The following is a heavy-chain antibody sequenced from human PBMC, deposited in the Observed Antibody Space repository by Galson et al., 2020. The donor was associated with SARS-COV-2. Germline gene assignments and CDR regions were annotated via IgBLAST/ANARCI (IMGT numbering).Heavy chain of an antibody. D-gene: IGHD7-27*01. Sequence: GESLKISCVGSGFTFGSYWMSWVRQAPGKGLEWVADIKPDGSDKYYVDSVKGRFTLARDNARKSVDLQMNSLGAEDQAVYYCARGHWGRDYWGQGTLVAVSS. CDR2: IKPDGSDK. V-gene: IGHV3-7*04. CDR1: GFTFGSYW. CDR3: ARGHWGRDY. J-gene: IGHJ4*02.